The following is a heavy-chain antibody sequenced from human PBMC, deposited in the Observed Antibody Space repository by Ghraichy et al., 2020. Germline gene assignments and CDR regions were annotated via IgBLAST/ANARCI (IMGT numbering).Heavy chain of an antibody. J-gene: IGHJ4*02. Sequence: GGSLRLSCAASGFTFSSYGMHWVRQAPGKGLEWVAVIWYDGSNKYYADSVKGRFTISRDNSKNTLYLQMNSLRAEDTAVYYCARPYWGTNRPYALDYWGQGTLVTVSS. V-gene: IGHV3-33*01. D-gene: IGHD3-16*01. CDR1: GFTFSSYG. CDR2: IWYDGSNK. CDR3: ARPYWGTNRPYALDY.